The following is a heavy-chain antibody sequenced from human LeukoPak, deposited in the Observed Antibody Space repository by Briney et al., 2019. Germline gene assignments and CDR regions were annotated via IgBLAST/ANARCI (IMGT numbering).Heavy chain of an antibody. CDR2: INHSGST. CDR1: GGSFRGYY. V-gene: IGHV4-34*01. J-gene: IGHJ4*02. Sequence: PSEXXSLTCAVYGGSFRGYYWSWIRQPPGKGLEWIGEINHSGSTNYNPSLTSRVTISVDTSKNQFSLKLSSVTAADTAVYYCARGSSLRYFDWLLQAPDYWGQGTLVTVSS. CDR3: ARGSSLRYFDWLLQAPDY. D-gene: IGHD3-9*01.